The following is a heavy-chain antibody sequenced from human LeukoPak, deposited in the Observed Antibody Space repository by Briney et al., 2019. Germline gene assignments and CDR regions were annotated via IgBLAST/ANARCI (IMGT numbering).Heavy chain of an antibody. Sequence: ASVKVSCKASGYTFTGYDISWVRQATGQGLEWMGWMNPNSGNTGYAQKFQGRVTMTRNTSISTAYMELSSLRSEDTAVYYCARGPYLYDSSGYYPWGQGTLVTVSS. D-gene: IGHD3-22*01. CDR1: GYTFTGYD. CDR3: ARGPYLYDSSGYYP. J-gene: IGHJ5*02. CDR2: MNPNSGNT. V-gene: IGHV1-8*01.